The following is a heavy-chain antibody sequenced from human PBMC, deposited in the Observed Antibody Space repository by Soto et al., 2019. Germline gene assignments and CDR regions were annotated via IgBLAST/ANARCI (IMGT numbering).Heavy chain of an antibody. V-gene: IGHV1-3*05. CDR2: INAGNGNT. CDR1: GYTFTGYA. J-gene: IGHJ4*02. Sequence: QVQLVQSGAEEKKPGASVKVSCKASGYTFTGYAMHWVRQAPGQRVEWMGWINAGNGNTKYSQKFQGRVIITRDTSASTAYMELSSLRSEDTAVYYCARAVAVPADFDYWGQGTLVTVSS. CDR3: ARAVAVPADFDY. D-gene: IGHD6-19*01.